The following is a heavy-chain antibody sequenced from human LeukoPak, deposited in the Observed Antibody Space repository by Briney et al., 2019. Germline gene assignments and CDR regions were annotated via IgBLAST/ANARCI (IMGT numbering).Heavy chain of an antibody. J-gene: IGHJ4*02. CDR2: VSDSRDV. Sequence: PGGSLRLSCAASGFSVTSNHMNWVRQAPGKGLEWVSTVSDSRDVHYSDSVKGRFTISRDNARNSLYLQMNSLRDEDTAVYYCTRDGLHTAHFDYWGQGTLVTVSS. CDR3: TRDGLHTAHFDY. CDR1: GFSVTSNH. V-gene: IGHV3-69-1*01. D-gene: IGHD5-18*01.